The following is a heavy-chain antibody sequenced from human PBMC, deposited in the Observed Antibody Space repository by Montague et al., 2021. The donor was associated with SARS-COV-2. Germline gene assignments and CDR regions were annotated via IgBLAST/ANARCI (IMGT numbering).Heavy chain of an antibody. J-gene: IGHJ5*01. CDR3: AREGGTKSSHWWGAFDS. CDR2: IFYSGST. Sequence: SETLSLTCTVSGDSMSGYYWSWVRQAPGTGLEWIGYIFYSGSTSXNPSLNSRVTISIDTSKKQFSLKLTSVTAADTAVYFWAREGGTKSSHWWGAFDSWGHGTLVTVSS. D-gene: IGHD2-15*01. CDR1: GDSMSGYY. V-gene: IGHV4-59*01.